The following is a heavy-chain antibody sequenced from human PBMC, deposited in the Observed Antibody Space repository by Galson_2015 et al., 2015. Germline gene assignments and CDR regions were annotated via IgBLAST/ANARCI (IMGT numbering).Heavy chain of an antibody. CDR3: ARGSGGSYRYFDY. D-gene: IGHD3-16*02. J-gene: IGHJ4*02. Sequence: DSDTRYSPSFQGQVAISADKSISTAYLQWSSLKASDTAMYYCARGSGGSYRYFDYWGQGTLVTVSS. CDR2: DSDT. V-gene: IGHV5-51*01.